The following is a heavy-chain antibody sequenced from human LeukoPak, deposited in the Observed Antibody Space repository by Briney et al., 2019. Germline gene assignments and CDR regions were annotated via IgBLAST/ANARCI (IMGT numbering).Heavy chain of an antibody. CDR1: GYTFTGYY. Sequence: ASVKVSCKASGYTFTGYYMHWVRQAPGQGLEWMGRIIPILGIANYAQKFQGRVTITADKSTSTAYMELSSLRSEDTAVYYCARKACTNGVCYFHYWGQGTLVTVSS. V-gene: IGHV1-69*02. CDR2: IIPILGIA. J-gene: IGHJ4*02. CDR3: ARKACTNGVCYFHY. D-gene: IGHD2-8*01.